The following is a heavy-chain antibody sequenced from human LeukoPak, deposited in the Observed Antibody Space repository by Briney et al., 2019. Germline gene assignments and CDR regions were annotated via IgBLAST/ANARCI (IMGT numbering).Heavy chain of an antibody. J-gene: IGHJ4*02. Sequence: GGSLRLSCAASGFTFSSYWMSWVRQAPGKGLEWVANIKQDGSEKYYVDSVKGRFTISRDNSKNTLYLQMNSLRAEDTAVYYCAKDSGYSYGYCDYWGQGTLVTVSS. CDR2: IKQDGSEK. CDR1: GFTFSSYW. CDR3: AKDSGYSYGYCDY. D-gene: IGHD5-18*01. V-gene: IGHV3-7*03.